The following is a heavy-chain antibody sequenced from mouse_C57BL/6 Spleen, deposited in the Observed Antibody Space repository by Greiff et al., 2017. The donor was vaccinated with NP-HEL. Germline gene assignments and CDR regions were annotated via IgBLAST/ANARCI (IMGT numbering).Heavy chain of an antibody. Sequence: EVKLVESGGGLVKPGGSLKLSCAASGFTFSSYAMSWVRQTPEKRLEWVATISDSGCYTYYPDNVKGRFTISRDNAKNNLYLQMSHLKSEDTAMYYCARDGVYSNYAAWFAYWGQGTLVTVSA. CDR3: ARDGVYSNYAAWFAY. D-gene: IGHD2-5*01. CDR1: GFTFSSYA. V-gene: IGHV5-4*01. J-gene: IGHJ3*01. CDR2: ISDSGCYT.